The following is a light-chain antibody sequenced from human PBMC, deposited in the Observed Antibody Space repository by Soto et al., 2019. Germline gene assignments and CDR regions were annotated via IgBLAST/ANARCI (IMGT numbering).Light chain of an antibody. V-gene: IGKV3-15*01. J-gene: IGKJ1*01. CDR2: GAS. CDR3: QQYNSYSPWT. CDR1: QSVSSD. Sequence: DIVLTQSPANLSVSPGERATLSCRASQSVSSDLAWYHQKPGQAPRLLIYGASTRATGIPARFSGSGSETDFTLTISSLQPDDFATYYCQQYNSYSPWTFGQGTKVDIK.